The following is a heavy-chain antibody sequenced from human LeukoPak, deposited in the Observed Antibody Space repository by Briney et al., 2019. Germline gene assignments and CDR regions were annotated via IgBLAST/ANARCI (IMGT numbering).Heavy chain of an antibody. CDR1: GFTFSTYW. D-gene: IGHD4-17*01. V-gene: IGHV3-7*03. CDR2: IHQDGIER. Sequence: GGSLRLSCAASGFTFSTYWMSWVRQVPGKGLEWVANIHQDGIERYYVDSVKGRFTISRDNAKNTLYLQMNSLRAEDTAVYYCAKGNTVTPDYWGQGTLVTVSS. J-gene: IGHJ4*02. CDR3: AKGNTVTPDY.